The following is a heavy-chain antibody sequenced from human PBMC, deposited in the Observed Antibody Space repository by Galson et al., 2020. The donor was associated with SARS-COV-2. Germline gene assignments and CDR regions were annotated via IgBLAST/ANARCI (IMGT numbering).Heavy chain of an antibody. CDR2: ISYDGSNK. CDR3: AKDDPLFNDAFDI. V-gene: IGHV3-30*18. CDR1: GFTFSSYG. J-gene: IGHJ3*02. Sequence: GGSLRLSCAASGFTFSSYGMHWVRQAPGKGLEWVAVISYDGSNKYYADSVKGRFTISRDNSKNTLYLQMNSLRAEDTAVYYCAKDDPLFNDAFDIWGQGTMVTVSS. D-gene: IGHD2-21*01.